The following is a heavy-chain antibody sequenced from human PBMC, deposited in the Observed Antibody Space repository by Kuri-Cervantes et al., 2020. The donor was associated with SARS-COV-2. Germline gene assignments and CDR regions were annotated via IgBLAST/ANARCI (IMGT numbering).Heavy chain of an antibody. CDR3: TTLIDY. Sequence: GESLKISCEASGFLFSASAIHWVRQGSGKGLEWVGRIKSKTDGGTTDYAAPVKGRFTISRDDSENTLYLQMNSLKTEDTAVYYCTTLIDYWGQGALVTVSS. CDR2: IKSKTDGGTT. V-gene: IGHV3-15*01. CDR1: GFLFSASA. J-gene: IGHJ4*02.